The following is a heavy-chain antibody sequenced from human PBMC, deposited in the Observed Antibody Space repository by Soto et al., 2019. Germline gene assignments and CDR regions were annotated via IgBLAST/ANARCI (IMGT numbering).Heavy chain of an antibody. D-gene: IGHD3-3*01. J-gene: IGHJ6*02. V-gene: IGHV1-3*01. Sequence: ASVKVSCKASGYTFTSYGIHWVRQAPGQRLEWTGWINAGNGNTKYSEKFQGRVTITRDTSASTAYLELSSLRSEDTAVYYCARAGPRDPLTLFDSSSRGLDVWGQGTTVTVSS. CDR1: GYTFTSYG. CDR2: INAGNGNT. CDR3: ARAGPRDPLTLFDSSSRGLDV.